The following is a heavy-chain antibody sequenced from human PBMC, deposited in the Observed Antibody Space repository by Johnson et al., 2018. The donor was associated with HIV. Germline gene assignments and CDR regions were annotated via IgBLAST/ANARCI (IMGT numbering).Heavy chain of an antibody. CDR3: ARFPPGERDDAFDI. CDR2: IRYDGSNN. J-gene: IGHJ3*02. CDR1: GFTFSSYG. V-gene: IGHV3-30*02. D-gene: IGHD1-1*01. Sequence: QEKLVESGGGVVQPGGSLRLSCAASGFTFSSYGMHWVRQAPGKGLEWVAFIRYDGSNNYYADSVKGRFPISRDNSKNTLYLQINSLIAEDTAVYYCARFPPGERDDAFDIWGQRTTVTVSS.